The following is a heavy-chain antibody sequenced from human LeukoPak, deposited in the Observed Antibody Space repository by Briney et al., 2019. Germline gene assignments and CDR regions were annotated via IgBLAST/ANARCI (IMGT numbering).Heavy chain of an antibody. J-gene: IGHJ4*02. Sequence: GGSLRLSCAASGFTFSSYGMHWVRQAPGKGLEWVAVISYDGSNKYYADSVKGRFTISRDNSKNSLYLQMNSLRAEDTAVYYCARDYYGDYYFDYWGQGTLVTVSS. D-gene: IGHD4-17*01. CDR1: GFTFSSYG. CDR2: ISYDGSNK. CDR3: ARDYYGDYYFDY. V-gene: IGHV3-30*03.